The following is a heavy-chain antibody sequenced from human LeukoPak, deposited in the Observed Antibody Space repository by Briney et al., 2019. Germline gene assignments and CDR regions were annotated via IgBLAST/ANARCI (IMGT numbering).Heavy chain of an antibody. D-gene: IGHD6-19*01. CDR1: GFTFSSYW. CDR2: IKQDGSEK. CDR3: ARGYGSSGNEKIFDY. Sequence: GGSLRLSCAAFGFTFSSYWMSWVRQAPGKGLEWVANIKQDGSEKYYVDSVKGRFTISRDNAKNSLYLQMNGLRVEDTALYYCARGYGSSGNEKIFDYWGQGTLVTVSS. J-gene: IGHJ4*02. V-gene: IGHV3-7*02.